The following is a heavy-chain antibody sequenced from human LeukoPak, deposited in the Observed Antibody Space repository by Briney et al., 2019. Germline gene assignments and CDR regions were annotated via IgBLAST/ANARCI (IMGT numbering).Heavy chain of an antibody. CDR1: GFTFSSYS. CDR2: ISGSGGST. Sequence: PGGSLRLSCAASGFTFSSYSMNWVRQAPGKGLEWVSSISGSGGSTYYADSVKGRFTISRDNSKNTLYLQMNSLRAEDTAVYYCAKHANLQLERRTFDYWGQGTLVTVSS. V-gene: IGHV3-23*01. J-gene: IGHJ4*02. D-gene: IGHD1-1*01. CDR3: AKHANLQLERRTFDY.